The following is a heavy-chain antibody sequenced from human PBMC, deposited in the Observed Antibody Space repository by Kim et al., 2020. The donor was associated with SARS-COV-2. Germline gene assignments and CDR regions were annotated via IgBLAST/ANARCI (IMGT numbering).Heavy chain of an antibody. J-gene: IGHJ4*02. CDR3: ARGERDGGNFPSDY. Sequence: AASVKGRFTISRDNSKNTLDLQMNSLRAEDTAVYYCARGERDGGNFPSDYWGQGTLVTVSS. D-gene: IGHD2-21*02. V-gene: IGHV3-30*07.